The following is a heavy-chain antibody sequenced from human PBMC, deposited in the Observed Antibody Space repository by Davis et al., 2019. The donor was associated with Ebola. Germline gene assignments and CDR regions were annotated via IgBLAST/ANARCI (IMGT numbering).Heavy chain of an antibody. CDR2: FDPEDGEA. CDR3: AAGGVGGGFDI. CDR1: GYTLTELS. D-gene: IGHD2-15*01. J-gene: IGHJ3*02. V-gene: IGHV1-24*01. Sequence: ASVKVSCKVSGYTLTELSIHWVRQAPGKGLEWMGYFDPEDGEAIYAQKFQDRVTMTEDTSADTAYMELSSLRSEDTAVYYCAAGGVGGGFDIWGQGSMVTVSS.